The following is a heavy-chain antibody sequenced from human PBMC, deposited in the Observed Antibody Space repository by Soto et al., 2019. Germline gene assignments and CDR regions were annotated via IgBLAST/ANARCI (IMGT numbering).Heavy chain of an antibody. CDR1: GNTFTYRY. Sequence: QMQLVQSGAEVKRTGSTVTVSCKALGNTFTYRYLHWVRQAPGQALEWMGWITPFSGDVHYAQKFQERVTITRDRPINSAYMRMSSLRPEDTDMYYCASGGAGVGQFTSELPDHWGQGTLVTVSS. J-gene: IGHJ4*02. V-gene: IGHV1-45*01. CDR3: ASGGAGVGQFTSELPDH. CDR2: ITPFSGDV. D-gene: IGHD3-16*01.